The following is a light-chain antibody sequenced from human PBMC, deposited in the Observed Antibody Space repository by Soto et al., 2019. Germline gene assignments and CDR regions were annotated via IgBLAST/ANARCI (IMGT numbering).Light chain of an antibody. Sequence: DIQMTQSPSTLSGSVGDRVTITCRASQTISSWLAWYQQKPGKAPKLLIYKASTLKRGVPSRFSGSGSGTEFALTSSSLQPDDFATYYGQHYNSYSEAFGQGTKVELK. J-gene: IGKJ1*01. CDR1: QTISSW. CDR2: KAS. V-gene: IGKV1-5*03. CDR3: QHYNSYSEA.